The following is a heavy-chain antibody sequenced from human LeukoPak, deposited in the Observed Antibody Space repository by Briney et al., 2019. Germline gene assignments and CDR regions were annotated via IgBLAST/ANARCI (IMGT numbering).Heavy chain of an antibody. CDR2: IYYSGST. CDR1: GGSISSSY. D-gene: IGHD5-24*01. Sequence: PSETLSLTCTVSGGSISSSYWSWIRQPPGKGLEWIGYIYYSGSTNYNTSLLSRANISVDTSTHKFSLNLKSITAAAPAVYYCTRERFRDGYRTFEYWGQGTL. CDR3: TRERFRDGYRTFEY. J-gene: IGHJ4*02. V-gene: IGHV4-59*01.